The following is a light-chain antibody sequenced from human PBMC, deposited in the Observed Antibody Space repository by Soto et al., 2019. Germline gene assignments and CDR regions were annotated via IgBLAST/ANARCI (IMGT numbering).Light chain of an antibody. Sequence: QSVLTQPPSASGTPGQRVTISCSGSSSNIGSNTVNWYQQLPGTAPKLLIYSNNQRPSGAPDRFSGSKSGTSAPLAISGLQSEDEGDYYCAAWDDSLNGYVFGTGTKLTVL. CDR1: SSNIGSNT. J-gene: IGLJ1*01. CDR3: AAWDDSLNGYV. V-gene: IGLV1-44*01. CDR2: SNN.